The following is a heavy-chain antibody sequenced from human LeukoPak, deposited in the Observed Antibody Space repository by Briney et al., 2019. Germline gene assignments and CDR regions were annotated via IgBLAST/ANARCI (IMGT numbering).Heavy chain of an antibody. CDR2: VSSGGNS. CDR1: GFTFSSYG. Sequence: GGSLRLSCTASGFTFSSYGMGWVRQAPGKGLDWVSAVSSGGNSNYADSVTGRFTISRDNSKNTLYLQMNSLRAEDTAVYYCAKDRYSDNTGHHYENEYWGQGTLVTVSS. V-gene: IGHV3-23*01. D-gene: IGHD3-22*01. CDR3: AKDRYSDNTGHHYENEY. J-gene: IGHJ4*02.